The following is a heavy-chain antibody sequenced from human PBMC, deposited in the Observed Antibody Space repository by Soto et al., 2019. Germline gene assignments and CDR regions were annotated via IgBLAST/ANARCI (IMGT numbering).Heavy chain of an antibody. J-gene: IGHJ6*02. D-gene: IGHD3-10*01. CDR2: IWYDGSNK. Sequence: QVQLVESGGGVVQPGRSLRLSCAASGFTFSSYGMHWVRQAPGKGLEWVAVIWYDGSNKYYADSVKGRFTISRDNSKNTLYLQMNSLRAEDTAVYYCAREPFLVRGGIYYYYGMDVWGQGTTVTVSS. CDR1: GFTFSSYG. CDR3: AREPFLVRGGIYYYYGMDV. V-gene: IGHV3-33*01.